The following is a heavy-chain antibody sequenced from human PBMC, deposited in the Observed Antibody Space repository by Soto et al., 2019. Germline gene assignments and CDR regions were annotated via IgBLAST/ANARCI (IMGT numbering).Heavy chain of an antibody. Sequence: QVQLVQSGAEVKQPGASVKVSCKASGFTFSRYYMHWVRQAPGQGLEWMGLINPSGVSTNYAQKFQGRVTLTRDTSTSTVSMELSSLRSEDTAVYYCARDNSKSNSWWFDPWGQGTLVTVSS. D-gene: IGHD1-26*01. V-gene: IGHV1-46*01. J-gene: IGHJ5*02. CDR2: INPSGVST. CDR3: ARDNSKSNSWWFDP. CDR1: GFTFSRYY.